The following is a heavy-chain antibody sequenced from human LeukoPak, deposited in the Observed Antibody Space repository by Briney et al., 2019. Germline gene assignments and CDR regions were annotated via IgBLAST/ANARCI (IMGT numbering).Heavy chain of an antibody. CDR3: ARGQTSYYYDSSGYYPFDY. Sequence: PSETLSLTCTVSGGSISSSSYYWGWIRQPPGKGLEWIGSIYYSGSTYYNPSLKSRVTISVDTSENQFSLKLSSVTAADTAVYYCARGQTSYYYDSSGYYPFDYWGQGTLVTVSS. D-gene: IGHD3-22*01. CDR1: GGSISSSSYY. CDR2: IYYSGST. V-gene: IGHV4-39*01. J-gene: IGHJ4*02.